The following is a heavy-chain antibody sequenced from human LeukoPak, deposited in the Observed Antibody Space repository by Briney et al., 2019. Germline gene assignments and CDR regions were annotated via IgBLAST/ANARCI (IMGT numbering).Heavy chain of an antibody. CDR2: VYYSGST. CDR1: GASLSSSTYY. D-gene: IGHD6-13*01. CDR3: ARHAGGIAAAGTRPFDY. V-gene: IGHV4-39*01. J-gene: IGHJ4*02. Sequence: SETLSLTCTVSGASLSSSTYYWGWIRQPPGKGLGWIGCVYYSGSTYYNPSLKSRVTMSVDTSKNQFSLKLSSVTAADTAVYYWARHAGGIAAAGTRPFDYWGQGTLVTVSS.